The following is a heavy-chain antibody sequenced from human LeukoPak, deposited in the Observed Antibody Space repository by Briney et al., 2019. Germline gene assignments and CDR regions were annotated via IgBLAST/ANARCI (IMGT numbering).Heavy chain of an antibody. D-gene: IGHD3-22*01. CDR1: GGSFTRHA. Sequence: SVKVSCKALGGSFTRHAVSWLRQAPGQGLEWMGGIIPIVATPNYAQKFQGRVTISMDESTNTAYLALSRLTSEDTAMYYCARSGGDYYDSSSYYRFDFWGQGTLVTVS. V-gene: IGHV1-69*05. CDR2: IIPIVATP. J-gene: IGHJ4*02. CDR3: ARSGGDYYDSSSYYRFDF.